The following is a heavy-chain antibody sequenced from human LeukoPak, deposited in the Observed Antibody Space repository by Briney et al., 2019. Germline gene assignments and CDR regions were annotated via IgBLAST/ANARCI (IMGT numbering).Heavy chain of an antibody. CDR1: GYTFTGDY. Sequence: ASVKVSCKASGYTFTGDYMHWVRQAPGQGLEWMGRINPNSGGTNYAQKFQGRVTMTRDTSISTAYMELSRLRSDDTAVYYCARGPPTLPKKSVVVVTATTSNFDYWGQGTLVTVSS. V-gene: IGHV1-2*06. CDR3: ARGPPTLPKKSVVVVTATTSNFDY. J-gene: IGHJ4*02. D-gene: IGHD2-21*02. CDR2: INPNSGGT.